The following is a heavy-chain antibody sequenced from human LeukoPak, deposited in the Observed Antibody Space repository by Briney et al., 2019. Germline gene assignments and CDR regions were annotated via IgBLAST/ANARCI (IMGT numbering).Heavy chain of an antibody. V-gene: IGHV3-21*01. CDR1: GFTFSSYS. D-gene: IGHD3-22*01. CDR3: ARDRFSLYYYDSSGYYRGYFQH. CDR2: ISSSSSYI. Sequence: GGSLRLSCAASGFTFSSYSMNWVHQAPGKGLEWVSSISSSSSYIYYADSVKGRFTISRDNAKNSLYLQMNSLRAEDTAVYYCARDRFSLYYYDSSGYYRGYFQHWGQGTLVTVSS. J-gene: IGHJ1*01.